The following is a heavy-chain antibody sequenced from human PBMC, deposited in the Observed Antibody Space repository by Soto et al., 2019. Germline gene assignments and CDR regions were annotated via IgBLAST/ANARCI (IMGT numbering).Heavy chain of an antibody. J-gene: IGHJ4*02. V-gene: IGHV1-18*01. CDR2: FSADNGNT. D-gene: IGHD6-19*01. Sequence: QVQLVQSGAEVKKPGASVKVSCKASGYTFTSYGISWVRQAPGQGLEWMTWFSADNGNTNYAQKLQGRVTMTTDTSTSTTYMELRSLRSDDTAVYYCARTKYSSGWYGGYYFDNWGQGTLVTVSS. CDR1: GYTFTSYG. CDR3: ARTKYSSGWYGGYYFDN.